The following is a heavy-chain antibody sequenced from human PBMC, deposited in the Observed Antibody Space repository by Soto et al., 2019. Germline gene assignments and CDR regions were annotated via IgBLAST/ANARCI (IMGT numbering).Heavy chain of an antibody. V-gene: IGHV1-69*13. Sequence: SVSVSSKASGGTFSRSAIRWVRQAPGQGLEWLGGIIPLFGTANYAQKFQGRVTITANESTSTAYMELSSLRSEDTAVDDCSRDRVATIKAGNWFDPWGQGTLVTVSS. CDR2: IIPLFGTA. CDR1: GGTFSRSA. D-gene: IGHD5-12*01. J-gene: IGHJ5*02. CDR3: SRDRVATIKAGNWFDP.